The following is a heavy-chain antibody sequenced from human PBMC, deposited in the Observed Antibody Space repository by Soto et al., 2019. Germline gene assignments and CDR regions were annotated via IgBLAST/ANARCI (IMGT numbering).Heavy chain of an antibody. D-gene: IGHD1-26*01. V-gene: IGHV4-34*01. CDR2: IYYSGST. Sequence: ASETLSLTCAVYGGSFSGYYWTWIRQPPGKGLEWIGSIYYSGSTYYNPSLKSRVTISVDTSKNQFSLKLSSVTAADTAVYYCARRSGSYGSFDYWGQGTLVTVSS. CDR3: ARRSGSYGSFDY. CDR1: GGSFSGYY. J-gene: IGHJ4*02.